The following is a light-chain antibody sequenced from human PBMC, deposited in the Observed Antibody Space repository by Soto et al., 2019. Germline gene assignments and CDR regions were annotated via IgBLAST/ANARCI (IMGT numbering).Light chain of an antibody. J-gene: IGKJ1*01. Sequence: DIQMTQSPSTLSASVGDRVTITCRASQSVDTCLAWYQQKPGKAPHLLIYKASSLETRVPSRFSRSGSVTEFTLTISSLQPDDLATYHYQHFYRYPWTFGQGTKVEVK. V-gene: IGKV1-5*03. CDR1: QSVDTC. CDR3: QHFYRYPWT. CDR2: KAS.